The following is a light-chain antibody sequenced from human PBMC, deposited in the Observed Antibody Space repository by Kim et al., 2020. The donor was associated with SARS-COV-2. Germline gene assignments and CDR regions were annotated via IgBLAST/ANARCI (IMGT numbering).Light chain of an antibody. CDR2: DNN. J-gene: IGLJ3*02. V-gene: IGLV1-51*01. Sequence: GQRVTIPCSGNNSNIVNNYVSWYQQLPGTAPNLLIYDNNKRPSGIPDRFSGSKSGTSATLGITGLQTGDEADYYCGTWDSSLSARVFGGGTQLTVL. CDR3: GTWDSSLSARV. CDR1: NSNIVNNY.